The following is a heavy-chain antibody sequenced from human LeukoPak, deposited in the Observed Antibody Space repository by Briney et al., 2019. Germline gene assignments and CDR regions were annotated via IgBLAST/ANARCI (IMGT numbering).Heavy chain of an antibody. Sequence: PGGSLRLSCAASGFTFSNAWMSWVRQAPGKGLEWVGRIKSKTDGGTTDYAAPVKGRFTISRDDSKNTLYLQVNSLKTEDTAVYYCTTDGVLLWFGELGDYWGQGTLVTVSS. CDR3: TTDGVLLWFGELGDY. CDR2: IKSKTDGGTT. J-gene: IGHJ4*02. V-gene: IGHV3-15*01. CDR1: GFTFSNAW. D-gene: IGHD3-10*01.